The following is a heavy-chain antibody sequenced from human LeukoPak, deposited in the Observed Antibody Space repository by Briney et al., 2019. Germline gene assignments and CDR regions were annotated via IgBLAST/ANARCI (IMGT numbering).Heavy chain of an antibody. V-gene: IGHV3-74*01. CDR2: ISSDGSRT. CDR3: LARRIRNARIYYDSGSYPDY. D-gene: IGHD3-10*01. J-gene: IGHJ4*02. CDR1: GLIFSGYW. Sequence: GGSLRLSCAASGLIFSGYWMQWVRQAPGKGLVWVSRISSDGSRTSYADSVKGRFTISRDNTKNTLYLQMDSLRAEDTGVYYSLARRIRNARIYYDSGSYPDYWGQGTLVTVSS.